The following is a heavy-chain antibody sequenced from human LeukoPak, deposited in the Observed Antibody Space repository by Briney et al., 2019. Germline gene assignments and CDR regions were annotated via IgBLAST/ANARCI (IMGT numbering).Heavy chain of an antibody. V-gene: IGHV3-7*01. CDR3: AKDTYGLARVTLVGGDY. J-gene: IGHJ4*02. Sequence: GGSLRLSCAASGFTFSNYWMHWVRQAPGKGLEWVANIKQDGSEKYYVDSVKGRFTISRDNAKNSLYLQMNSLRAEDTAVYYCAKDTYGLARVTLVGGDYWGQGTLVTVSS. CDR1: GFTFSNYW. D-gene: IGHD3-10*02. CDR2: IKQDGSEK.